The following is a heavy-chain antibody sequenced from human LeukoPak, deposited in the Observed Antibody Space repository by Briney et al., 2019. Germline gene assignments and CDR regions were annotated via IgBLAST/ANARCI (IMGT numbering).Heavy chain of an antibody. CDR1: GFTFSSYW. Sequence: GGSLRLSCAASGFTFSSYWMNWVRQAPGKGLEWVANIKQDGNEKHYEDSVKGRFSISRDNAENSLYLQMNSLRAEDTAVYYCARDPNRNYGARWGQGTLVTVSS. CDR2: IKQDGNEK. J-gene: IGHJ4*02. CDR3: ARDPNRNYGAR. D-gene: IGHD1-7*01. V-gene: IGHV3-7*01.